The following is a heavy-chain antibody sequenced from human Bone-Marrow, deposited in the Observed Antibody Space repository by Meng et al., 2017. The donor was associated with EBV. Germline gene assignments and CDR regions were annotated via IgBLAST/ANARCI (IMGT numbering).Heavy chain of an antibody. Sequence: QLQESDQGLVKPSSALSLTCTVSGESITTYTLYWGWIRQPPGKGLEWIGTIYHSGTTYYNPSLQSRVTISVDTSKNQFSLKMNSVTAADTAVYYCARRAASWFDPRGQGALVTVSS. CDR2: IYHSGTT. J-gene: IGHJ5*02. V-gene: IGHV4-39*01. D-gene: IGHD5-18*01. CDR3: ARRAASWFDP. CDR1: GESITTYTLY.